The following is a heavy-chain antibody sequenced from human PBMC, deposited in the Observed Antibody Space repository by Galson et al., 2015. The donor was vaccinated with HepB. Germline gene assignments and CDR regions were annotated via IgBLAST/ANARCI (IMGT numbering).Heavy chain of an antibody. CDR1: GFTFSNYG. J-gene: IGHJ4*02. CDR3: AKDPYLYSALAGTMAGFDY. V-gene: IGHV3-30*18. CDR2: ITYDGSNK. Sequence: SLRLSCAATGFTFSNYGTHWVRQAPGKGLEWVALITYDGSNKYYADSVMGRFTISRDNSKNTLYLQMNSLRAEDTALYYCAKDPYLYSALAGTMAGFDYWGQGTLVTVSS. D-gene: IGHD6-19*01.